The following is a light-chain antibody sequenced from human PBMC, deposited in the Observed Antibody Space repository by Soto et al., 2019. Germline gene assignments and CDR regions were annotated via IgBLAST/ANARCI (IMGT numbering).Light chain of an antibody. CDR1: SSDVGGYNF. J-gene: IGLJ2*01. Sequence: QSALTQPASVSGSPGQSITISCTGTSSDVGGYNFVSWFQQHPGKAPKFMIYDVNNRPSGVSNRFSGSKSGNTASLTISGLQAEDEADYYCSSYSTSGTHVIFGGGTKLTVL. CDR3: SSYSTSGTHVI. CDR2: DVN. V-gene: IGLV2-14*01.